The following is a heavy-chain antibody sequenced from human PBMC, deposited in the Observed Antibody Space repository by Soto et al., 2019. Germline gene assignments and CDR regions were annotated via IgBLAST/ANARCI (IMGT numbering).Heavy chain of an antibody. D-gene: IGHD1-26*01. CDR2: IYYSGST. V-gene: IGHV4-59*01. CDR3: ARATRHTPQTGIVGAVTQTYFDY. CDR1: GGSISSYY. J-gene: IGHJ4*02. Sequence: SETLSLTCTVSGGSISSYYWSWIRQPPGKGLEWIGYIYYSGSTNYNPSLKSRVTISVDTSKNQFSLKLSSVTAADTAVYYCARATRHTPQTGIVGAVTQTYFDYWGQGTLVTVSS.